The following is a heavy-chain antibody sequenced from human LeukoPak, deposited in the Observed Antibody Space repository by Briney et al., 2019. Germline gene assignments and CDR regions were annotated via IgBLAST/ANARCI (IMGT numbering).Heavy chain of an antibody. D-gene: IGHD5-18*01. CDR2: IIPILGIA. CDR3: ARDVPGYSYGH. CDR1: RGTFSSYA. J-gene: IGHJ4*02. V-gene: IGHV1-69*04. Sequence: SVKVSCKASRGTFSSYAISWVRQAPGQGLEWMGRIIPILGIANYAQKFQGRVTITADKSTSTAYMELSSLRSEDTAVYYCARDVPGYSYGHWGQGTLVTVSS.